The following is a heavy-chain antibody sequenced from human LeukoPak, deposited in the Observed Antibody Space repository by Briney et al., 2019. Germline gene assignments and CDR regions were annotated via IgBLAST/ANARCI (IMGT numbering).Heavy chain of an antibody. CDR1: GFTFSSYG. CDR3: AKVGEYQLLLYAFDM. CDR2: ISGSGGST. V-gene: IGHV3-23*01. Sequence: GGSLRLSCAASGFTFSSYGMSWVRRAPGKGLEWVSAISGSGGSTYYADSVKGRFTISRDNSKNTLYLQMNSLRAEDTAVYYCAKVGEYQLLLYAFDMWGQGTMVTVSS. J-gene: IGHJ3*02. D-gene: IGHD2-2*01.